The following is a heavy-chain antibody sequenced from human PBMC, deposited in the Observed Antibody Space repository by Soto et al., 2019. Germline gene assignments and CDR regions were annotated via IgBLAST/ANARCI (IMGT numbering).Heavy chain of an antibody. CDR3: ARWGGGSFDY. Sequence: EVQLVESGGGLVQPGGSLRLSCAASGFTFSTYWMHWVRHTPGKGLVWVSRIHSDGTTTSYADSVKGRFTISRDNAKNTLYLQMNRLRAEDTAVYYCARWGGGSFDYWGQGTLLTVSS. D-gene: IGHD3-16*01. V-gene: IGHV3-74*01. J-gene: IGHJ4*02. CDR2: IHSDGTTT. CDR1: GFTFSTYW.